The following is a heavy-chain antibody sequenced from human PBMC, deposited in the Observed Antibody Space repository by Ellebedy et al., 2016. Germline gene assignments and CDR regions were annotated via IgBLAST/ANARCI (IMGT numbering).Heavy chain of an antibody. D-gene: IGHD3-22*01. Sequence: SETLSLXXTVSGGSISSGGYYWSWIRQHPGKGLEWIGYIYYSGSTYYNPSLKSRVTISVDTSKNQFSLKLSSVTAADTAVYYCARGGWLFQRGAFDIWGQGTMVTVSS. CDR1: GGSISSGGYY. CDR3: ARGGWLFQRGAFDI. CDR2: IYYSGST. V-gene: IGHV4-31*03. J-gene: IGHJ3*02.